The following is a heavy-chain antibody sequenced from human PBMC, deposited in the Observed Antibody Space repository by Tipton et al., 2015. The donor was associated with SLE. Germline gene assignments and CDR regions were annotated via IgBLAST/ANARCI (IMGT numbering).Heavy chain of an antibody. V-gene: IGHV4-59*12. CDR2: IYYSGST. Sequence: TLSLTCTVSGGSISSNYWSWIRQPPGKGLEWIGDIYYSGSTYYNPSLKNRVTISVDTSKNQFSLKLSSVTAADTAVYYCARDSSGYSDYWGQGTLVTVSS. J-gene: IGHJ4*02. CDR3: ARDSSGYSDY. D-gene: IGHD3-22*01. CDR1: GGSISSNY.